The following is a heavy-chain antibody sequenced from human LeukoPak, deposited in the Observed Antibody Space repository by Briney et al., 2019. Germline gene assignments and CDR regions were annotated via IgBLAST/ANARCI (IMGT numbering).Heavy chain of an antibody. D-gene: IGHD2-15*01. CDR2: ISSSSSYI. CDR3: ARDRVAAPGWFDP. Sequence: KPGGSLRLSCAASGFTFSSYSMNWVRQAPGKGLEWVSSISSSSSYIYYADSVKGRFTISRDNAKNSLYLQMNSLRAEDTAVYYCARDRVAAPGWFDPWGQGTLVTVSS. J-gene: IGHJ5*02. CDR1: GFTFSSYS. V-gene: IGHV3-21*01.